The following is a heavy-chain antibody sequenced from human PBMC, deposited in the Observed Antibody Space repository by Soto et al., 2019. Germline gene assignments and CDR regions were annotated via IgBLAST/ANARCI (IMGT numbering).Heavy chain of an antibody. D-gene: IGHD3-10*01. CDR2: IYTSGST. CDR3: ARDNSWFGELQSYYYGMDV. Sequence: PSEPLSLTCPVSGGSISSYCWSWIRQPAGKGLEWMGRIYTSGSTNYNPSLKSRVTMSVDTSKNQFSLKLSSVTAADTAVYYCARDNSWFGELQSYYYGMDVWGQGTTVT. V-gene: IGHV4-4*07. CDR1: GGSISSYC. J-gene: IGHJ6*02.